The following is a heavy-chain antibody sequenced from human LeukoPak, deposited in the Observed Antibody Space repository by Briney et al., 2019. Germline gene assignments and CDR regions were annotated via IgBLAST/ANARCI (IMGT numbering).Heavy chain of an antibody. D-gene: IGHD5-12*01. CDR2: INPNSGGT. CDR1: GYTFTGYY. J-gene: IGHJ4*02. V-gene: IGHV1-2*02. Sequence: GASVKVSCKASGYTFTGYYMHWVRQAPGQGLEWMGWINPNSGGTNYAQKFQGRVTMTRDTSISTAYMELSRLRSDDTAVYYCAREPFSRDGYKYYFDYWGQGTLVTVSS. CDR3: AREPFSRDGYKYYFDY.